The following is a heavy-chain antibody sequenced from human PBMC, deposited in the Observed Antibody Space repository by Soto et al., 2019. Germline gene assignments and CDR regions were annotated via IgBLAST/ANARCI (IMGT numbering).Heavy chain of an antibody. J-gene: IGHJ6*04. D-gene: IGHD3-10*01. CDR1: DGSINSGGYY. CDR3: AGGSGSYYYTDV. V-gene: IGHV4-31*03. CDR2: IYYSVST. Sequence: SETLSLTCNVSDGSINSGGYYWSWIRQHPGKGLEWIGYIYYSVSTYYNPSLKSRVTISVDTSKNQFSLKLSSVTAADTAVYYCAGGSGSYYYTDVWGKGTTVTVSS.